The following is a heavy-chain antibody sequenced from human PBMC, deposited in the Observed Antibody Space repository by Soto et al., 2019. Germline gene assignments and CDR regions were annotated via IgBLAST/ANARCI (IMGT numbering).Heavy chain of an antibody. CDR2: IYWDDDK. Sequence: QITLKESGPTLVKPTQTLTLTCTFSGFSLSTSGVGVGWIRQPPGKALEWLALIYWDDDKRYSPSLKSRLTTTKHPSKHQLALTMTNMDPVDTATYYCAHYGDSGRFDPWGQGTLVTVSS. D-gene: IGHD4-17*01. CDR1: GFSLSTSGVG. J-gene: IGHJ5*02. CDR3: AHYGDSGRFDP. V-gene: IGHV2-5*02.